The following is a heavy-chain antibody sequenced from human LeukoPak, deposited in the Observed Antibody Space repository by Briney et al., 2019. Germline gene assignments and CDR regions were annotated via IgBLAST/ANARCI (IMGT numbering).Heavy chain of an antibody. Sequence: GGSLRLSCAASGFTFSSYWMHWVGQAPGKGLVGVSRINSDGSSTSYADSVKGRFTISRDNAKNTLYLHMNSLRAEDTAVHYCAREGCSSTSCYANWFDPWGQGTLVTVSS. CDR2: INSDGSST. V-gene: IGHV3-74*01. J-gene: IGHJ5*02. D-gene: IGHD2-2*01. CDR1: GFTFSSYW. CDR3: AREGCSSTSCYANWFDP.